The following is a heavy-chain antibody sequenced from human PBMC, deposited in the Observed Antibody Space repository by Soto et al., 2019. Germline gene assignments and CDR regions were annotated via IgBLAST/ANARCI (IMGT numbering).Heavy chain of an antibody. CDR1: GFTFSSYG. CDR2: IWYDGSNK. CDR3: ARTYYDILTGYYSEYYYYYMDV. Sequence: QVQLVESGGGVVQPVRSLRLSCASSGFTFSSYGMHWVRQAPGKGLEWVAVIWYDGSNKYYADSVKGRFTISRDNSKNTLYLQMNSLRAEDTAVYYCARTYYDILTGYYSEYYYYYMDVWGKGTTVTVSS. D-gene: IGHD3-9*01. V-gene: IGHV3-33*01. J-gene: IGHJ6*03.